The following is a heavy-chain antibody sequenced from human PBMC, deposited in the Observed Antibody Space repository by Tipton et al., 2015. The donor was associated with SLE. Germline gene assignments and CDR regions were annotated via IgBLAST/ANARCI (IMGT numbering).Heavy chain of an antibody. CDR2: IYVPGDP. CDR1: GFSVTNNY. CDR3: AGASWSYGFLGY. V-gene: IGHV3-53*01. J-gene: IGHJ4*02. Sequence: GSLRLSCAASGFSVTNNYLSWVRQAPGKGLEWVSVIYVPGDPDYADSVKGRFTIPRDNSKNTVYLDMLSLRADDTAMYYCAGASWSYGFLGYWGKGTLVTGST. D-gene: IGHD3-10*01.